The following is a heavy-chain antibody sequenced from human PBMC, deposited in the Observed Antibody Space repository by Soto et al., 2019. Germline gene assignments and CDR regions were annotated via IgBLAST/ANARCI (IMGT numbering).Heavy chain of an antibody. CDR2: IIPMLGTA. V-gene: IGHV1-69*01. CDR3: ARDFHSVPAASYYWFDL. J-gene: IGHJ5*02. Sequence: QVQLVQFGAVVKKPGSSVKVSCKASGGTYSSYAISWVRQAPGHGLEWMGGIIPMLGTANYAQKFQGRVTITTEESTSTAYMVLSSLRTEDTAVYYCARDFHSVPAASYYWFDLWGQGTLVTVSS. D-gene: IGHD2-2*01. CDR1: GGTYSSYA.